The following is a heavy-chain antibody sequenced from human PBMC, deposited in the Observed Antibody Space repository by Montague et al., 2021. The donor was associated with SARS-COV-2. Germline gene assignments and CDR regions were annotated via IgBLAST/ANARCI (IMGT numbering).Heavy chain of an antibody. J-gene: IGHJ4*02. CDR2: IYNSGST. V-gene: IGHV4-61*02. Sequence: TLSLTCTVSGGSISSGSYYWSWIRQPAGKGLEWIGRIYNSGSTDYNSSLKSRVTISVDTSKNQFSLKLTSVTAADTAVYYCARSDSGSWSHLDYWGQGTLVTVSS. CDR3: ARSDSGSWSHLDY. CDR1: GGSISSGSYY. D-gene: IGHD5-12*01.